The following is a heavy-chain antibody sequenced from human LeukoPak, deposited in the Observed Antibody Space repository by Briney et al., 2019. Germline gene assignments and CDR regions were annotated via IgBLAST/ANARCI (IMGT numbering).Heavy chain of an antibody. V-gene: IGHV3-23*01. D-gene: IGHD2-2*01. CDR2: ISDGGGKT. Sequence: PGGSPRLSCAASGFTFSNYAMTWVRQAPGKGLEWVSAISDGGGKTYYADSVKGRFTISRDNSKNTLFLQMNSLRAEDTAVYYCAQDRTAAYYWGQGTLVTVSS. J-gene: IGHJ4*02. CDR3: AQDRTAAYY. CDR1: GFTFSNYA.